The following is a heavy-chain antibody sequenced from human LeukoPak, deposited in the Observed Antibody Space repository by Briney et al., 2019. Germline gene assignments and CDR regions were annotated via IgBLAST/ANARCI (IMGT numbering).Heavy chain of an antibody. CDR2: ISGSGGST. J-gene: IGHJ4*02. D-gene: IGHD6-19*01. V-gene: IGHV3-23*01. Sequence: PGGSLRRSCAASGFTFSSYAMSWVRQAPGKGLEWVSAISGSGGSTYYADSVKGRFTISRDNSKNTLYLQMNSLRAEDTAVYYCAKDRGSSGWYGYWGQGTLVTVSS. CDR1: GFTFSSYA. CDR3: AKDRGSSGWYGY.